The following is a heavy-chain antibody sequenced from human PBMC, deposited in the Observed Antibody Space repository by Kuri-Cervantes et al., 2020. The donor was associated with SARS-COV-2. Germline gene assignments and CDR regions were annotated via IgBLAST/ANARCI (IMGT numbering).Heavy chain of an antibody. CDR2: ISGSGGST. J-gene: IGHJ4*02. CDR3: AKGEGSGYYRN. Sequence: GGSLRLSCAASGFTFSNAWMNWVRQAPGKGLEWVSAISGSGGSTYYADSVKGRFTISRDNSKNTLYLQMNSLRAEDTAVYYCAKGEGSGYYRNWGQGTLVTVSS. V-gene: IGHV3-23*01. CDR1: GFTFSNAW. D-gene: IGHD3-22*01.